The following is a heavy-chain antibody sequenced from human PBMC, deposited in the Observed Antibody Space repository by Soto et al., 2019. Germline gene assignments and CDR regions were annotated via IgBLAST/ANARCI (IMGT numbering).Heavy chain of an antibody. V-gene: IGHV3-21*01. CDR2: ISSSSSYI. CDR3: ARDLDDFWSGYFDY. D-gene: IGHD3-3*01. J-gene: IGHJ4*02. Sequence: GGSLRLSCAASGFTFSSYSMNWVRQAPGKGLEWVSSISSSSSYIYYADSVKGRFTISRDNAKNSLYLQMDSLRAEDTAVYYCARDLDDFWSGYFDYWGQGTLVTVSS. CDR1: GFTFSSYS.